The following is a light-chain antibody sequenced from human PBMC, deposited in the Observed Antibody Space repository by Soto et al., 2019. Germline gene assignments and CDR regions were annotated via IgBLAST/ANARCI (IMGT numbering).Light chain of an antibody. CDR3: AAWDDSLSGLYV. J-gene: IGLJ1*01. V-gene: IGLV1-47*01. CDR1: SSNIGSNY. CDR2: KNN. Sequence: QPVLTQPPSASGTPGQRVTISCSGSSSNIGSNYVYWYQQFPGTAPKLLIYKNNQRPSGVPDRFSGSKSGTSASLAISGLRSEDEADYYCAAWDDSLSGLYVFGSGTKVDRP.